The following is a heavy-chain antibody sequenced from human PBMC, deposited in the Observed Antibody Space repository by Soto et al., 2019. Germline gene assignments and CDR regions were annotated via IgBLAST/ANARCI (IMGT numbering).Heavy chain of an antibody. CDR3: ASLTGGSYYMVDY. D-gene: IGHD1-26*01. J-gene: IGHJ4*02. V-gene: IGHV4-39*01. CDR1: GGSISSSSYY. Sequence: QLQLQESGPGLVKPSETLSLTCTVSGGSISSSSYYWGWIRQPPGKGLEWIGSIYYSGSTYYNPSLTSRVTISVDTSKNQFSLKLSSVTAADTAVYYCASLTGGSYYMVDYWGQGTLVTVSS. CDR2: IYYSGST.